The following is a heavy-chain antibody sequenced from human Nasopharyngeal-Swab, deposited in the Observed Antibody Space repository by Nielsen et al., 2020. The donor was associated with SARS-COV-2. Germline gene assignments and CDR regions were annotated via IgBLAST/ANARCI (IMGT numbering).Heavy chain of an antibody. D-gene: IGHD1-26*01. Sequence: GGSLRLSCAASGFTFSSYAMSWVRQAPGKGLEWVSTTSGSGGSTYYADSVKGRFTTSRDNSWTTLYLEMNSLRAEDTAVYYCAKDESGYTGTYGALDIWGQGTMVTVSS. CDR2: TSGSGGST. J-gene: IGHJ3*02. CDR3: AKDESGYTGTYGALDI. CDR1: GFTFSSYA. V-gene: IGHV3-23*01.